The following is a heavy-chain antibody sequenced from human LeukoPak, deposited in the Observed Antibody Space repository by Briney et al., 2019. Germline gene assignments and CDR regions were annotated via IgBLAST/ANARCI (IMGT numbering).Heavy chain of an antibody. CDR2: IIPIFGTA. Sequence: SVKVSCKASGGTFSSYAISWVRQAPGQGLEWMGGIIPIFGTANYAQKFQGRVTITTDESTSTAYMELSSLRSEDTAVYYCARAAGKGYYDSSGYPYWGQGTLATVSS. J-gene: IGHJ4*02. V-gene: IGHV1-69*05. D-gene: IGHD3-22*01. CDR1: GGTFSSYA. CDR3: ARAAGKGYYDSSGYPY.